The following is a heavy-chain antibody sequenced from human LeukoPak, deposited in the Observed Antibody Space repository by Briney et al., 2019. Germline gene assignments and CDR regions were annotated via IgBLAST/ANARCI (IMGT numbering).Heavy chain of an antibody. D-gene: IGHD3-3*01. V-gene: IGHV4-59*01. CDR3: ARSTNYDFWSGYYPTAWFDP. J-gene: IGHJ5*02. CDR2: IYYSGST. CDR1: GGSFSSYY. Sequence: SETLSLTCAVYGGSFSSYYWSWIRQPPGKGLEWIGYIYYSGSTNYNPSLKSRVTISVDTSKNQFSLKLSSVTAADTAVYYCARSTNYDFWSGYYPTAWFDPWGQGTLVTVSS.